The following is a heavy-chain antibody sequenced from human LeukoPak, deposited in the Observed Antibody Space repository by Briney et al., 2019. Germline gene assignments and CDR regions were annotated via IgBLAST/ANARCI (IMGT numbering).Heavy chain of an antibody. CDR1: GGTFSSYA. J-gene: IGHJ3*02. Sequence: GASVKVSCKASGGTFSSYAISWVRQAPGQGLEWMGGIIPIFGTANYAQKFQGRVTITADESTSTAYMELSSLRSEDTAVYYCARPSRNYYDSSGYYLLSAFDIWGQGTMVTVSS. CDR3: ARPSRNYYDSSGYYLLSAFDI. V-gene: IGHV1-69*13. CDR2: IIPIFGTA. D-gene: IGHD3-22*01.